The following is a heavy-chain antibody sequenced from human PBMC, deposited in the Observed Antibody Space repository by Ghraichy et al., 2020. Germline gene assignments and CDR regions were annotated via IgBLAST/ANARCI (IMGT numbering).Heavy chain of an antibody. Sequence: ASVKVSCKVSGYTLTELSVHWVRQALGKGLEWMGGFDPEGGKTFYAQTLQGRVTMTEDTSTDTAYMELSSLTSGDTAIYYCVTVGGGYDLDGFDIWGQGTMVTVSS. CDR2: FDPEGGKT. CDR3: VTVGGGYDLDGFDI. J-gene: IGHJ3*02. V-gene: IGHV1-24*01. CDR1: GYTLTELS. D-gene: IGHD5-12*01.